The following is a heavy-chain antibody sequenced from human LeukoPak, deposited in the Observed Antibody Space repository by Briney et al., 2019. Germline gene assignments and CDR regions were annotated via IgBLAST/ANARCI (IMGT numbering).Heavy chain of an antibody. CDR3: ARVSGGVPAAKGNYYYMDV. J-gene: IGHJ6*03. D-gene: IGHD2-2*01. Sequence: SVKVSCKASGGTFSSYAISWVRQAPGQGLEWMGGIIPIFGTANYAQKFQGRVTITTDESTSTAYMELSSLRAEDTAVYYCARVSGGVPAAKGNYYYMDVWGKGTTVTVSS. CDR2: IIPIFGTA. CDR1: GGTFSSYA. V-gene: IGHV1-69*05.